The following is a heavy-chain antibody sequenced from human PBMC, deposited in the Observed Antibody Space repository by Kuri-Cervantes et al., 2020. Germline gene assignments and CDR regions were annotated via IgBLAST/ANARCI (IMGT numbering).Heavy chain of an antibody. J-gene: IGHJ1*01. D-gene: IGHD6-13*01. CDR1: GYTFTSYA. CDR2: INAGNGNT. CDR3: ARDSSSWYNIGYFQH. Sequence: ASVKVSCKASGYTFTSYAMHWVRQAPGQRLEWMGWINAGNGNTKYSQKFQGRVTITRDTSASTAYMELSSLRSEDTAVYYCARDSSSWYNIGYFQHWGQGTLVTVSS. V-gene: IGHV1-3*01.